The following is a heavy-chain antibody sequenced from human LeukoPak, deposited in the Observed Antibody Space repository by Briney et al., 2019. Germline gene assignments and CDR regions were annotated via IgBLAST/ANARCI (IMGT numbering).Heavy chain of an antibody. J-gene: IGHJ4*02. CDR2: ISGSAGSP. CDR1: GFTFSWYA. V-gene: IGHV3-23*01. CDR3: AKSAYYDSSGFYREYYFDY. D-gene: IGHD3-22*01. Sequence: GGSLRLSCAASGFTFSWYAMSWVRQAPGKGLEWVSAISGSAGSPHYADSVRGRFTISRDNSRNTLYLQMNSLRAEDTAVYYCAKSAYYDSSGFYREYYFDYWGQGTLVTVSS.